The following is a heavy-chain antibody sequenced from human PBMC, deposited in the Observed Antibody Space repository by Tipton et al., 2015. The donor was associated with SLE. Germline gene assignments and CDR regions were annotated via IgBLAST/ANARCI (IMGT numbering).Heavy chain of an antibody. V-gene: IGHV3-30*04. CDR2: ISYDGSNK. J-gene: IGHJ4*02. CDR3: ARSILYMGQVFVDY. CDR1: GFTFSSYA. Sequence: SLRLSCAASGFTFSSYAMHWVRQAPGKGLEWVAVISYDGSNKYYADSVKGRFTISRDNSKNTLYLQMNSLRAEDTAVYYCARSILYMGQVFVDYWGQGTLVTVSS. D-gene: IGHD2-21*01.